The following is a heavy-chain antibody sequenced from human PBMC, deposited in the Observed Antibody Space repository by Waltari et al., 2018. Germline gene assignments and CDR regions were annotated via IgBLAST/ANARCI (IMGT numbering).Heavy chain of an antibody. CDR3: ARQYSSSWVWFDP. D-gene: IGHD6-13*01. CDR2: IYYSGST. J-gene: IGHJ5*02. CDR1: GGSISSSSYY. V-gene: IGHV4-39*01. Sequence: QLQLQESGPGLVKPSETLSLTCTVSGGSISSSSYYWGWIRQPPGKGLEWLGSIYYSGSTSYNPSLKSRGTISVDTAKNQFSLKLNSVTAADTAVYYCARQYSSSWVWFDPWGQGTLVTVSS.